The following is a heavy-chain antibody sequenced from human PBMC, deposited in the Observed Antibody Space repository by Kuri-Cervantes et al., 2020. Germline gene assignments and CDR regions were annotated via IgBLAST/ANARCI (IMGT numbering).Heavy chain of an antibody. J-gene: IGHJ4*02. Sequence: GESLKISCAASGFTFSSYAMSWVRQAPGEGLEWVSAISTSGGGTYCADSVKGRFTISRDNSKNTLYLQMNSLRAEDTAVYYCARSYSGSWGLSYWGQGTLVTVSS. CDR3: ARSYSGSWGLSY. D-gene: IGHD1-26*01. V-gene: IGHV3-23*01. CDR2: ISTSGGGT. CDR1: GFTFSSYA.